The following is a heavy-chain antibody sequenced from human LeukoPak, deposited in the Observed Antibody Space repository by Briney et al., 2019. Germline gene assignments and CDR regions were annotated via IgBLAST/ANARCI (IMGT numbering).Heavy chain of an antibody. CDR1: GYTFTGYD. Sequence: ASVKVSCKASGYTFTGYDINWVRQATGQGLEWMGWMNPNSGNTGYAQKFQGRVTMTRNTSISTAYMELSSLRSEDTAVYYCARGRRLLWFGEGFDPWGQGTLVTVSS. D-gene: IGHD3-10*01. CDR3: ARGRRLLWFGEGFDP. CDR2: MNPNSGNT. V-gene: IGHV1-8*01. J-gene: IGHJ5*02.